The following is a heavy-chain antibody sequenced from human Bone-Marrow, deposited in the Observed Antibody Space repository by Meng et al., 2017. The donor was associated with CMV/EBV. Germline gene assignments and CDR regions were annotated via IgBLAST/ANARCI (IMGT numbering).Heavy chain of an antibody. J-gene: IGHJ2*01. CDR3: ARRTTNYYWYFDL. Sequence: GSLRLSCTVSGGSISSYYWSWIRQPPGKVLEWIGYISYSGSTNYNPSLKSRVTISVDTSKNQFSLKLSSVTAADTAVYYGARRTTNYYWYFDLWGRGTLVTVSS. CDR2: ISYSGST. CDR1: GGSISSYY. V-gene: IGHV4-59*01. D-gene: IGHD1-1*01.